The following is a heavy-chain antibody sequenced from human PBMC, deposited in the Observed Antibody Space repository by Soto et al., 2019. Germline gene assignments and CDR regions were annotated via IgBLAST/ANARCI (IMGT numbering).Heavy chain of an antibody. V-gene: IGHV4-39*01. CDR3: ARSTMVRGTEGWFDP. D-gene: IGHD3-10*01. CDR2: IYYSGST. CDR1: GGSISSSSYY. Sequence: SETLSLTCTVSGGSISSSSYYWGWIRQPPGKGLEWIGSIYYSGSTYYNPSLKSRVTISVDTSKNQFSLKLSSVTAADTAVYYCARSTMVRGTEGWFDPWGQGTLVTVS. J-gene: IGHJ5*02.